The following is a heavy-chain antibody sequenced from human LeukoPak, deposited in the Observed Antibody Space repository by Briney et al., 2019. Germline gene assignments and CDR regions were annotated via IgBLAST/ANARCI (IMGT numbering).Heavy chain of an antibody. CDR1: GGTFSSYA. V-gene: IGHV1-69*10. D-gene: IGHD4-17*01. Sequence: ASVKVSCKASGGTFSSYAISWVRQAPGQGLEWMGGIIPILGTANYAQKFQGRVTITADKSTSTAYMELSSLRSEDTAVYYCAGVAYGDYFDYWGQGTLVTVSS. CDR3: AGVAYGDYFDY. J-gene: IGHJ4*02. CDR2: IIPILGTA.